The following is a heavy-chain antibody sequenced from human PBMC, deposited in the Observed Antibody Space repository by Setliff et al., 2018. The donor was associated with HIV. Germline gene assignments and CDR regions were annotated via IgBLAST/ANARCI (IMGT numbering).Heavy chain of an antibody. V-gene: IGHV4-61*02. D-gene: IGHD6-25*01. CDR3: VGDYVVYSSEPIFAFDI. Sequence: PSETLSLTCIVSGGSISSGSYYWSWIRQPAGKGLEWIGRIYTSGRTNHNPSLKSRVTISVDTSKNQFSLKLSAVTAADTAVYYCVGDYVVYSSEPIFAFDIWGQGTMVTVSS. CDR2: IYTSGRT. CDR1: GGSISSGSYY. J-gene: IGHJ3*02.